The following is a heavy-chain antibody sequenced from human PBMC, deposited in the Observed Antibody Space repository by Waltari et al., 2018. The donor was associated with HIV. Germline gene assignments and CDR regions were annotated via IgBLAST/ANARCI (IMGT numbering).Heavy chain of an antibody. J-gene: IGHJ4*02. D-gene: IGHD1-26*01. CDR2: VYSSGTT. CDR1: GPSFNDSY. Sequence: QVQLQESGPTLLKPWPLPLTCTVSGPSFNDSYWSWIRQFPGKGLAWIGYVYSSGTTNYNPSLGSRVTISLDMSSHQFSLKLRSVTANDTALYYCARENRSGTYFFDFWGQGTPVAVSP. CDR3: ARENRSGTYFFDF. V-gene: IGHV4-4*08.